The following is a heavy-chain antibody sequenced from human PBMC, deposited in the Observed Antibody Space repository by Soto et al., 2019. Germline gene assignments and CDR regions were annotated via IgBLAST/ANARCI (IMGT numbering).Heavy chain of an antibody. D-gene: IGHD5-18*01. CDR1: GFTFSSYG. CDR2: IWYDGSNK. J-gene: IGHJ4*02. CDR3: ARDLEGRGYSYGHEGWCDS. V-gene: IGHV3-33*01. Sequence: QVQLVESGGGVVQPGRSLRLSCAASGFTFSSYGMHWVRQAPGKGLEWVAVIWYDGSNKYYADSVKGRFTISRDNSKNTLYLQMNSLRAEDTSVYYCARDLEGRGYSYGHEGWCDSWGQGTLVTFSS.